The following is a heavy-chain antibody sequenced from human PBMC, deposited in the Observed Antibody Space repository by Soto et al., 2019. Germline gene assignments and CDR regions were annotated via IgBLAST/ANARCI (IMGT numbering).Heavy chain of an antibody. D-gene: IGHD1-1*01. CDR3: ARRGVTTGYYGMDV. CDR2: ISDSGGST. Sequence: GGSLRLSCAASGFSFSSYAMSWVRQAPGKGLEWVSTISDSGGSTYFADSVKGRITISRDNSKNTLYLQMNSLRAEDTAVYYCARRGVTTGYYGMDVWGQGTTVTVSS. CDR1: GFSFSSYA. V-gene: IGHV3-23*01. J-gene: IGHJ6*02.